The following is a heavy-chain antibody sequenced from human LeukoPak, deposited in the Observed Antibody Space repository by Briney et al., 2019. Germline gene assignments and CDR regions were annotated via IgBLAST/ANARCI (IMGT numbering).Heavy chain of an antibody. J-gene: IGHJ3*02. CDR2: IYYSGST. CDR1: GGSISSGGYY. V-gene: IGHV4-31*03. D-gene: IGHD3-3*02. CDR3: AADLQAFASDI. Sequence: SETLSLTCTVSGGSISSGGYYWSWVRQHPGKGLEWIGYIYYSGSTFHNPPLKSRVTISVDTSKNQFSLKLNSVTAADTAVYYCAADLQAFASDIWGQGTMVTVSS.